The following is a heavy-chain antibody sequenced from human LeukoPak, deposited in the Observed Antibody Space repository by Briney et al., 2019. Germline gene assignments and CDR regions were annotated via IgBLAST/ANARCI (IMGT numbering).Heavy chain of an antibody. V-gene: IGHV3-49*04. CDR3: TRDQTPYY. J-gene: IGHJ4*02. CDR2: IRSKVYGGTP. Sequence: HTGGSLRLSCIASGFTFGDYAMTWVRQAPGKGLEWVGFIRSKVYGGTPEYAASMKGRFTISRDDSKGIAYLQMNSLKTEDTAVYYCTRDQTPYYWGQGTLVTVSS. CDR1: GFTFGDYA.